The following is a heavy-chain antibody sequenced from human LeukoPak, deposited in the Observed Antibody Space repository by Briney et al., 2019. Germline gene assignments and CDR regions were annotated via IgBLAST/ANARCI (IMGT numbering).Heavy chain of an antibody. CDR3: ARDVSLFKGFDP. D-gene: IGHD2-8*01. J-gene: IGHJ5*02. CDR1: AYSISSGYY. Sequence: SETLSLTCTVSAYSISSGYYWGWIRQPPGKGLEWIGSIYHSGSTYYNPSLKSRVTISVDTSKNQFSLKLSSVTAADTAVYYCARDVSLFKGFDPWGQGTLVTVSS. CDR2: IYHSGST. V-gene: IGHV4-38-2*02.